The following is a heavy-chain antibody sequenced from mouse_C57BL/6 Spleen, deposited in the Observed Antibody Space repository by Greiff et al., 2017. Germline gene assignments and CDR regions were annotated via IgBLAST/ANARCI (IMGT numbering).Heavy chain of an antibody. J-gene: IGHJ4*01. V-gene: IGHV5-17*01. CDR3: AREPDVLYAMDY. CDR2: ISSGSSTI. CDR1: GFTFSDYG. Sequence: EVMLVESGGGLVKPGGSLKLSCAASGFTFSDYGMHWVRQAPEKGLEWVAYISSGSSTIYYADTVKGRFTISRDNAKNTLFLQMTSLRSEDTAMYYCAREPDVLYAMDYWGQGTSVTVSS.